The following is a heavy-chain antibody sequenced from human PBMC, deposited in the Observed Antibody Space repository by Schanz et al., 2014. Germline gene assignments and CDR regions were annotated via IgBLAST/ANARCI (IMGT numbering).Heavy chain of an antibody. CDR2: IFPILGIA. V-gene: IGHV1-69*04. CDR3: ARGPSHLDL. J-gene: IGHJ5*02. CDR1: GGTFSSYA. Sequence: EVKKPGSSVTVSCKASGGTFSSYAISWVRQAPGQGLEWMGRIFPILGIANYAQKFQGRVTMTRNTSISTAYMELSSPTADDTVVHYCARGPSHLDLCGQGTHDNVSP.